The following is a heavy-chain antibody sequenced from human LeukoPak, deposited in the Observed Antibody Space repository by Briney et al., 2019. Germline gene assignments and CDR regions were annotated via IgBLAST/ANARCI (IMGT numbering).Heavy chain of an antibody. D-gene: IGHD3-22*01. J-gene: IGHJ4*02. Sequence: ASVKVSCKASGYTFTSYGISWVRQAPGQGLEWMGWMNPNSGNTGYAQKFQGRVTMTRNTSISTAYMELSSLRSEDTAVYYCARDTDSGSYDYWGQGTLVTVSS. CDR1: GYTFTSYG. V-gene: IGHV1-8*02. CDR3: ARDTDSGSYDY. CDR2: MNPNSGNT.